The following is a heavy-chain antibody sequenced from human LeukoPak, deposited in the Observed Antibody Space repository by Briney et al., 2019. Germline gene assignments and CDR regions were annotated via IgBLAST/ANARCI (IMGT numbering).Heavy chain of an antibody. J-gene: IGHJ4*02. V-gene: IGHV4-59*01. CDR1: GGSIXSXY. CDR2: IYYSGST. Sequence: SEXXXLTCXVSGGSIXSXYWSXIXQXXGXGXEGIGYIYYSGSTNYNPSLKSRVTISVDTSKNQFSLKLSSVTAADTAVYYCTRNLQRWFRFDYWGQGTLVTVSS. CDR3: TRNLQRWFRFDY. D-gene: IGHD4-23*01.